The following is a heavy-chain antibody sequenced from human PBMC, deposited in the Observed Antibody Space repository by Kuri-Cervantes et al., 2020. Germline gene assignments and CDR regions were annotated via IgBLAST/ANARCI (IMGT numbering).Heavy chain of an antibody. V-gene: IGHV1-3*01. CDR2: INAGNGNT. CDR3: ARLSWRAVAGTGAAFDI. D-gene: IGHD6-19*01. CDR1: GYTFTSYA. J-gene: IGHJ3*02. Sequence: ASVNVSCKASGYTFTSYAMHWVRPAPGQRLEWMGWINAGNGNTKYSQKFQGRVTITRDTSASTAYMELSSLRSEDTAVYYCARLSWRAVAGTGAAFDIWGQGTMVTVSS.